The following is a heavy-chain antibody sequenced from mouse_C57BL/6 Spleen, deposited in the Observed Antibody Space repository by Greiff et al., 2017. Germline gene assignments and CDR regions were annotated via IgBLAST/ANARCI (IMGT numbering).Heavy chain of an antibody. Sequence: VQLQQPGAELVKPGASVKLSCKASGYTFTSYWMKWVKQRPGQGLEWIGKIDPSDSYTNYNQKFKGKATLTVDTSSSTAYMQLSSLQSEDSAVYYCAYGNLDYWGQGTTLTVSS. CDR1: GYTFTSYW. CDR3: AYGNLDY. D-gene: IGHD2-10*02. V-gene: IGHV1-50*01. J-gene: IGHJ2*01. CDR2: IDPSDSYT.